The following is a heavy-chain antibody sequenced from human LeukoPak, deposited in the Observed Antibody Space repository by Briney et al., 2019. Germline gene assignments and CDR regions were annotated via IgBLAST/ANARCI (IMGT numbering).Heavy chain of an antibody. CDR2: ISSSGVTI. Sequence: PGGSLRHSCAASGFTFSDYYMNWIRQAPGKGLEWVSYISSSGVTIYYTGSVKGRFTISRDNAKNSLYLQMNSLRVEDTAVYYCARSSTSYYGMDVWGQGTTVTVSS. CDR3: ARSSTSYYGMDV. J-gene: IGHJ6*02. D-gene: IGHD2-2*01. V-gene: IGHV3-11*01. CDR1: GFTFSDYY.